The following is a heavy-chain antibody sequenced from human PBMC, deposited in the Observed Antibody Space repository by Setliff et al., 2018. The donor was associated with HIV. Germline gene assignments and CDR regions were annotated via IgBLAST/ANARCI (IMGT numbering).Heavy chain of an antibody. D-gene: IGHD4-4*01. Sequence: LSCVASGITFSSYWMSWVRQAPGKGLEWVANIKQDGSERSYVDSVKGRFTISRDNAKNSLYLQMNSLRAEDTAVYYCAQITVMGYWGQGALVTVSS. CDR1: GITFSSYW. CDR3: AQITVMGY. J-gene: IGHJ4*02. V-gene: IGHV3-7*01. CDR2: IKQDGSER.